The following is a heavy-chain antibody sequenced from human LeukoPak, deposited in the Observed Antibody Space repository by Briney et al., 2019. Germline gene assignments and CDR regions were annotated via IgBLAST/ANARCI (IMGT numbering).Heavy chain of an antibody. CDR2: INPNNGGT. J-gene: IGHJ4*02. V-gene: IGHV1-2*06. D-gene: IGHD3-3*01. CDR3: ARGQRITIFGVVYFDY. Sequence: GASVKVSCKTSGYAFTGYYIHWVRQAPGQGPERMGRINPNNGGTNHAQKFQGRVTMTRDTSISTAYMELSRLRSDDTAMYYCARGQRITIFGVVYFDYWGQGTLVTVSS. CDR1: GYAFTGYY.